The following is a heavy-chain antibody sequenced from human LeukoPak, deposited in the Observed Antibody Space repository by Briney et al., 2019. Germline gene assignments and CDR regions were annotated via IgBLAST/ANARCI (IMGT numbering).Heavy chain of an antibody. CDR3: ARRRDGRLLRFGELFHDFDY. Sequence: ASVKVSCKASGYTFTSYDINWVRQATGQGLEWMGWMDPNSGNTGYAQKFQGRVTLTRNTSISTAYMELRSLRSQDTAVYYCARRRDGRLLRFGELFHDFDYWGQGTLVTVSS. CDR2: MDPNSGNT. V-gene: IGHV1-8*01. D-gene: IGHD3-10*01. J-gene: IGHJ4*02. CDR1: GYTFTSYD.